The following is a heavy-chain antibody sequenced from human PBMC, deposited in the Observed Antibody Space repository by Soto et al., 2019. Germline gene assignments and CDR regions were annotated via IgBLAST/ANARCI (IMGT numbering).Heavy chain of an antibody. J-gene: IGHJ5*02. CDR2: INHSGST. CDR1: GLSFSGYY. Sequence: SETLSLTCAFYGLSFSGYYWSWIRQPPGKGLEWIGEINHSGSTNYNPSLESRVTISVDKSKNQFSLKLSSVTAADTAVYYCARERRLYYDFWSGYYGSWFDPWGQGTLVTVSS. CDR3: ARERRLYYDFWSGYYGSWFDP. V-gene: IGHV4-34*01. D-gene: IGHD3-3*01.